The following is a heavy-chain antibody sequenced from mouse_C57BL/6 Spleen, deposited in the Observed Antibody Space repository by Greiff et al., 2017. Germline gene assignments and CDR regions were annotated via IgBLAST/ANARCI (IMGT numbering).Heavy chain of an antibody. CDR2: IHPNSGST. Sequence: QVQLQQPGAELVKPGASVQLSCKASGYTFTSYWMLWVKQRPGQGLEWIGMIHPNSGSTNYNEKFKSKATLTVDNSSSTAYMQLSRLTSEDSAVYYCAYDSYGDGSDLEYFDIRGTGDTVTVST. V-gene: IGHV1-64*01. CDR1: GYTFTSYW. D-gene: IGHD1-1*01. J-gene: IGHJ1*03. CDR3: AYDSYGDGSDLEYFDI.